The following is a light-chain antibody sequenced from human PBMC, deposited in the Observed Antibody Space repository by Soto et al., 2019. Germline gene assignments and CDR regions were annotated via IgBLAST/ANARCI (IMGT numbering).Light chain of an antibody. J-gene: IGLJ1*01. V-gene: IGLV2-8*01. CDR3: SSYAGSLYV. Sequence: QSVLTQPPSASGSPGQSVTISCTGTSIDVGGYNYVSWYQQHPGQAPKFMIYEVSKRPSGVPDRFSGSKSGNTASLTVSGLQAEEEADYYCSSYAGSLYVFGTGTKLSVL. CDR2: EVS. CDR1: SIDVGGYNY.